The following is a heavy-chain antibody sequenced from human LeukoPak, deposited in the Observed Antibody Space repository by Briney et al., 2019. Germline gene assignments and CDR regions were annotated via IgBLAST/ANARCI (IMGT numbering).Heavy chain of an antibody. J-gene: IGHJ4*02. CDR1: GFTFSDYY. D-gene: IGHD2-2*01. CDR2: ISGSSTHT. V-gene: IGHV3-11*03. CDR3: ATPGLLGYCSSAICAPPGY. Sequence: GGSLRLSCAASGFTFSDYYMSWIRQAPGKGLEWVSYISGSSTHTNYADSVKGRFTIFRDNAKKSLYLQMNSLRAEDTAVYYCATPGLLGYCSSAICAPPGYWGQGTLVTVSS.